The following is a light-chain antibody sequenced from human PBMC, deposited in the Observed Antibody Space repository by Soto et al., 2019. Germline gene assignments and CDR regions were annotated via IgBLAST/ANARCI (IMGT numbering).Light chain of an antibody. Sequence: QSVLTQPPSASGTPGQRVTISCSGSSSNIGSNTVNWDQHLPGTAPKLLIYSNNQRHSGVPDRFSGSKSGTSASLAISGLQSEDDADYYCAAWDDSLNGRMVFGGGTKLTVL. CDR2: SNN. V-gene: IGLV1-44*01. CDR1: SSNIGSNT. J-gene: IGLJ2*01. CDR3: AAWDDSLNGRMV.